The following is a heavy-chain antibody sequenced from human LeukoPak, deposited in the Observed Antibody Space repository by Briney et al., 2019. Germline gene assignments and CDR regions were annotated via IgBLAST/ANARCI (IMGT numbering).Heavy chain of an antibody. J-gene: IGHJ4*01. Sequence: SETLSLTCTVSGGSTSSSSYYWGWIRQPPGKGLEWIGSIYYSGSTYYNPSLKSRVTISVDTSKNQFSLKLTSVTAADTAVYYCARHGNHGDHVYWGHGTLVTVSS. D-gene: IGHD2-21*02. V-gene: IGHV4-39*01. CDR1: GGSTSSSSYY. CDR2: IYYSGST. CDR3: ARHGNHGDHVY.